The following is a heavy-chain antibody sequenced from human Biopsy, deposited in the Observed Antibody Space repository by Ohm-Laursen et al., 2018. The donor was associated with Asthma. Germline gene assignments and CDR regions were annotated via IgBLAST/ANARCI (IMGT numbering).Heavy chain of an antibody. CDR3: ASPSSSREILYYYYNMDI. Sequence: SVKVSCKSSGDSFSNYAISWVRQAPGQGLEWMGGISPVFGSTNIAQKFQGRVTISADIFTKTAYLEVSSLRSDDTAVYYCASPSSSREILYYYYNMDIWGQGTTVTV. J-gene: IGHJ6*02. V-gene: IGHV1-69*06. CDR2: ISPVFGST. D-gene: IGHD6-13*01. CDR1: GDSFSNYA.